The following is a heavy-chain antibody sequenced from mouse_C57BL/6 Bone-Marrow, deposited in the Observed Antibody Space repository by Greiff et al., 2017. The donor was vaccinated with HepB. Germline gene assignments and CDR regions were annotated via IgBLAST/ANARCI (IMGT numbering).Heavy chain of an antibody. Sequence: EVKLVESGGGLVQPGGSLKLSCAASGFTFSDYYMYWVRQTPEKRLEWVAYISNGGGSTYYPDTVKGRFTISRDNAKNTLYLQMSRLKSEDTAMYYCARQAYYSNLYAMDYWGQGTSVTVSS. CDR1: GFTFSDYY. J-gene: IGHJ4*01. CDR3: ARQAYYSNLYAMDY. D-gene: IGHD2-5*01. CDR2: ISNGGGST. V-gene: IGHV5-12*01.